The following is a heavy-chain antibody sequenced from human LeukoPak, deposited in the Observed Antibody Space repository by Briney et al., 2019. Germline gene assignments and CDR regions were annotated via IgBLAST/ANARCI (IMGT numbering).Heavy chain of an antibody. CDR2: ISGSGGST. V-gene: IGHV3-23*01. J-gene: IGHJ4*02. CDR3: AKYVRGTRYSSGWYSGY. CDR1: GVAFSSYV. Sequence: PGGSLRLSCEASGVAFSSYVMSWVRQAPGKGLEWVSAISGSGGSTYYADSVKGRFTISRDNSKNTLYLQMNSLRAEDTAVYYCAKYVRGTRYSSGWYSGYWGQGTLVTVSS. D-gene: IGHD6-19*01.